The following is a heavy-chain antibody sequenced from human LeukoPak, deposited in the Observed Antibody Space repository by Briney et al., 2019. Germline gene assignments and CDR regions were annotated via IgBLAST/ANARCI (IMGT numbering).Heavy chain of an antibody. Sequence: SETLSLTCAVSGGSISSGNWWSWVRQAPGKGLEWIGEIYHSGITNYNPSLKSRVTISVDKSKNQFSLNLSSTTAADTAVYYCARVTVAAGIWSFAYWGQGTLVTVSS. CDR3: ARVTVAAGIWSFAY. CDR2: IYHSGIT. CDR1: GGSISSGNW. J-gene: IGHJ4*02. V-gene: IGHV4-4*02. D-gene: IGHD6-25*01.